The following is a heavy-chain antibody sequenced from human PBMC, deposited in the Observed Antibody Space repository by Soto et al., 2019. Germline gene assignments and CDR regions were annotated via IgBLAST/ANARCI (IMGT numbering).Heavy chain of an antibody. V-gene: IGHV1-69*13. Sequence: GASVKVSCKASGGTFSSYAISWVRQAPGQGLEWMGGIIPIFGTANYAQKFQGRVTITADESTSTAYMELSSLRSEDTAVYYCARDCGSPRGFDYWGQGTLVTVSS. CDR3: ARDCGSPRGFDY. CDR2: IIPIFGTA. J-gene: IGHJ4*02. D-gene: IGHD1-26*01. CDR1: GGTFSSYA.